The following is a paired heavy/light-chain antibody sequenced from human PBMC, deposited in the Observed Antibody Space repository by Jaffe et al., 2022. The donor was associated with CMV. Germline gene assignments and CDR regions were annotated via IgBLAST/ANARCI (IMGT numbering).Light chain of an antibody. V-gene: IGKV3-20*01. CDR3: QQYGSSRTT. J-gene: IGKJ1*01. CDR2: GAS. Sequence: EIVLTQSPGTLSLSPGERATLSCRASQSVSSSYLAWYQQKPGQAPRLLIYGASSRATGIPDRFSGSGSGTDFTLTISRLEPEDFAVYYCQQYGSSRTTFGQGTKVEIK. CDR1: QSVSSSY.
Heavy chain of an antibody. CDR1: GFTFSSYG. CDR2: IWYDGSNK. Sequence: QVQLVESGGGVVQPGRSLRLSCAASGFTFSSYGMHWVRQAPGKGLEWVAVIWYDGSNKYYADSVKGRFTISRDNSKNTLYLQMNSLRAEDTAVYYCARDGWVTMVRGVIRGSQGLGIYGMDVWGQGTTVTVSS. D-gene: IGHD3-10*01. CDR3: ARDGWVTMVRGVIRGSQGLGIYGMDV. J-gene: IGHJ6*02. V-gene: IGHV3-33*01.